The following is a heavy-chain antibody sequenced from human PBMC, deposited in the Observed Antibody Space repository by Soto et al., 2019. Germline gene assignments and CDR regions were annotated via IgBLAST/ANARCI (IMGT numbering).Heavy chain of an antibody. Sequence: VKVSCKASGYTFTSYGISWVRQAPGQGLEWMGWISAYNGNTNYAQKLQGRVTMTTDTSTSTAYMELRSLRSDDTAVYYCARRNNRIDFWSGYYFPETYNWFDPWGQGTLVTVSS. J-gene: IGHJ5*02. CDR3: ARRNNRIDFWSGYYFPETYNWFDP. D-gene: IGHD3-3*01. V-gene: IGHV1-18*01. CDR1: GYTFTSYG. CDR2: ISAYNGNT.